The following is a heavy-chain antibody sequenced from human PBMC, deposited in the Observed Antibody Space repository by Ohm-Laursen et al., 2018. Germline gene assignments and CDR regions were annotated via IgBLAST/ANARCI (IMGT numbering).Heavy chain of an antibody. D-gene: IGHD3-22*01. CDR3: ARDSSGYPGLFDY. Sequence: TLSLTCAVYGGSFSGYYWSWIRQPPGKGLEWIGEINHSGSTNYNPSLKSRVTISVDTSKNQFSLKLSSVTAADTAVYYCARDSSGYPGLFDYWGQGTLVTVSS. J-gene: IGHJ4*02. CDR2: INHSGST. CDR1: GGSFSGYY. V-gene: IGHV4-34*01.